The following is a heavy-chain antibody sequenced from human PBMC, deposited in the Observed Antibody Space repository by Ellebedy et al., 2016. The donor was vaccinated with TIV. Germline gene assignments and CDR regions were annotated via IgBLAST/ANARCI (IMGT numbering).Heavy chain of an antibody. D-gene: IGHD5-18*01. CDR1: GFTFSSYS. CDR2: ISSSSSYI. J-gene: IGHJ6*02. CDR3: ARDHVDTAMVYYYYYGMDV. Sequence: GESLKISXAASGFTFSSYSMNWVRQAPGKGLEWVSSISSSSSYIYYADSVKGRFTISRDNAKNSLYLQMNSLRAEDTAVYYCARDHVDTAMVYYYYYGMDVWGQGTTVTVSS. V-gene: IGHV3-21*01.